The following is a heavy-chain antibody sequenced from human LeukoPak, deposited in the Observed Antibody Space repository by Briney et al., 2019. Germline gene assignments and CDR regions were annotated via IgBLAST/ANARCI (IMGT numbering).Heavy chain of an antibody. V-gene: IGHV4-4*07. Sequence: SETLSLTCTVSGGYIGSYYWSWIRQPPGKGLEWIGRIYTSENTDYNPSFKSRVTMSVDMSTSQFSLRLTSVTAADTAVYYCAREGDYGDYSKSFYYMDVWGKGTTVTVSS. CDR2: IYTSENT. CDR3: AREGDYGDYSKSFYYMDV. J-gene: IGHJ6*03. CDR1: GGYIGSYY. D-gene: IGHD4-17*01.